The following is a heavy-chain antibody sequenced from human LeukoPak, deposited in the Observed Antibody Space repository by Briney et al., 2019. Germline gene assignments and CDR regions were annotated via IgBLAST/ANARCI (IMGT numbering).Heavy chain of an antibody. J-gene: IGHJ4*02. D-gene: IGHD3/OR15-3a*01. CDR1: GGSFSGYY. CDR3: ARQTGSGLFTLP. CDR2: INHSGST. V-gene: IGHV4-34*01. Sequence: SEALSLTCAVYGGSFSGYYWSWIRQPPGKGLEWIGEINHSGSTNYNPSLKSRVTISVDTSKNQFSLKLSSVTATDTAMYYCARQTGSGLFTLPGGQGTLVTVSS.